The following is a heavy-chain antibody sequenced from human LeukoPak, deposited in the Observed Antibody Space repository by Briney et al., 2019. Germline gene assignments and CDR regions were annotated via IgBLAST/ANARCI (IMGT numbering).Heavy chain of an antibody. V-gene: IGHV4-59*11. CDR1: GASISSHY. Sequence: PSETLSLTCTVSGASISSHYWSWIRQTPGKGLEWIGYVSYSGGTNYYPSLKSRVTISPDTSKDQFSLRLNSVTAADTAVYYCARLSTYYDFWSPLDYWGQGTLVTISS. CDR2: VSYSGGT. J-gene: IGHJ4*02. D-gene: IGHD3-3*01. CDR3: ARLSTYYDFWSPLDY.